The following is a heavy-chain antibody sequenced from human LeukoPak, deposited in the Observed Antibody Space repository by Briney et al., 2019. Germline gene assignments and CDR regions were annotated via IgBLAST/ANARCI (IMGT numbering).Heavy chain of an antibody. CDR2: ISHDGSNK. CDR1: GFTFSSYA. Sequence: GGSLRLSCAASGFTFSSYAMHWVRQAPGKGLEWVAVISHDGSNKYYADSVKGRFTISRDNSKNTLYLQMNSLRAEDTAVYYCAKGTGYSDAFDIWGQGTMVTVSS. D-gene: IGHD3-22*01. CDR3: AKGTGYSDAFDI. V-gene: IGHV3-30*14. J-gene: IGHJ3*02.